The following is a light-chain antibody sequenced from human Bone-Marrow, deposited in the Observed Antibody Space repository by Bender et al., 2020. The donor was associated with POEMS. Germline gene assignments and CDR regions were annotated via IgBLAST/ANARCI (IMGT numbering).Light chain of an antibody. Sequence: QSVLTQTPSASGTPGQRVAISCSGGSSNIGAHAVNWYQHLPGTAPKLLIYSSHRRPSEVPERFSGSRSGTSTSLGISGLQSEDEAEDYCAVWDDSLNGWVFGGGTKLTV. CDR1: SSNIGAHA. V-gene: IGLV1-44*01. CDR2: SSH. CDR3: AVWDDSLNGWV. J-gene: IGLJ3*02.